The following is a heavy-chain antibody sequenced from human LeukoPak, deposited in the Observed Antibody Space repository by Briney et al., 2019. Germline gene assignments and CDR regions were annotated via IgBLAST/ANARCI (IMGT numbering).Heavy chain of an antibody. Sequence: GGSLRLSCAASGFTFSSYAMHWVRQAPGKGLEWVAVISYDGSNKYYADSVKGRFTISRDNSKNTLYLQMNSLRAEDTAVHYCARGGHYYDSSGLTFDYWGQGTLVTVSS. CDR3: ARGGHYYDSSGLTFDY. V-gene: IGHV3-30*04. CDR2: ISYDGSNK. CDR1: GFTFSSYA. D-gene: IGHD3-22*01. J-gene: IGHJ4*02.